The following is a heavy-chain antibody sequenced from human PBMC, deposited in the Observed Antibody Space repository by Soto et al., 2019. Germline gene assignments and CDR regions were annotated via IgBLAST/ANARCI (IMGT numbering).Heavy chain of an antibody. CDR2: VFQGGST. CDR1: GYSISNGFY. J-gene: IGHJ5*02. D-gene: IGHD6-19*01. Sequence: QVQLQESGPGLVKPSETLSLTCAVSGYSISNGFYWGWIRQPPGKGLERIGSVFQGGSTNYNPSLTSRVTVSVDPSKNQFSMKLRSVSAEDTSVYYCARVAVSVGFHNWLDPWGQGTLVTVSS. CDR3: ARVAVSVGFHNWLDP. V-gene: IGHV4-38-2*01.